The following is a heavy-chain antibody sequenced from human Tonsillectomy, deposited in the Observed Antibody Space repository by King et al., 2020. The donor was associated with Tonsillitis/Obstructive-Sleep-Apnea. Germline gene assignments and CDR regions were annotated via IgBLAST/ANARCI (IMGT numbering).Heavy chain of an antibody. Sequence: QLQLQESGPGLVKPSETLSLTCTVSGGSVSSSSYYWGWIRQPPGKGLEWIGSLYYSGTTQYNPSLKSRVTISVDTSKNQFSLRLSSVTAADTAVYYCAGHYFYGSGTYRPMDYWGQGTLVTVSS. V-gene: IGHV4-39*01. CDR3: AGHYFYGSGTYRPMDY. CDR2: LYYSGTT. D-gene: IGHD3-10*01. J-gene: IGHJ4*02. CDR1: GGSVSSSSYY.